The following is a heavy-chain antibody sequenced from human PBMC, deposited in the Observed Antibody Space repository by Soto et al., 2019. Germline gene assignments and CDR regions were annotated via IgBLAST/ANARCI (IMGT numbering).Heavy chain of an antibody. CDR1: GFLFTYYY. CDR3: ARDLRFSSTNYFDF. CDR2: IDGSSDYT. J-gene: IGHJ4*02. D-gene: IGHD2-8*01. Sequence: GGSLRLSCTASGFLFTYYYMSWIRQPPGKGLEWLAYIDGSSDYTNSADSVKGRFTISRDNAKNSVFLQMNNPRADDTAVYYCARDLRFSSTNYFDFWGRGTLVTVSS. V-gene: IGHV3-11*06.